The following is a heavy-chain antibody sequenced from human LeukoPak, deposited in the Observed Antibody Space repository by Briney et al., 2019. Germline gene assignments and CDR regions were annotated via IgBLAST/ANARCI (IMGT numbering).Heavy chain of an antibody. V-gene: IGHV3-64*01. D-gene: IGHD3-22*01. J-gene: IGHJ4*02. Sequence: PGGSLRLSCTASGFTFGDYAMSWFRQAPGKGLEYVSAISSNGGSTYYANSVKGRFTISRDNSKNTLYLQMGSLRAEDMAVYYCARERYGSSGYSDYWGQGTLVTVSS. CDR1: GFTFGDYA. CDR2: ISSNGGST. CDR3: ARERYGSSGYSDY.